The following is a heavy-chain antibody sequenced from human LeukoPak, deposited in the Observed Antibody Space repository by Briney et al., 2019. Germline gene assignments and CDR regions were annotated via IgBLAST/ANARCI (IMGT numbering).Heavy chain of an antibody. J-gene: IGHJ4*02. CDR2: ISSSSSYI. Sequence: GGSLRLSCVASGFTFSSFGMNWVRQAPGKGLEWVSSISSSSSYIYYADSVKGRFTISRDNAKNSLYLQMNSLRAEDTAVYYCARDPYYYDSSGYGSTDWGQGTLVTVSS. D-gene: IGHD3-22*01. CDR3: ARDPYYYDSSGYGSTD. V-gene: IGHV3-21*01. CDR1: GFTFSSFG.